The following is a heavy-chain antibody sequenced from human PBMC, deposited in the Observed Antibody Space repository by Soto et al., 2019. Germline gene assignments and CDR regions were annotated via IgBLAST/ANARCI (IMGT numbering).Heavy chain of an antibody. J-gene: IGHJ6*02. CDR3: TTQGFGGLHGLVDV. V-gene: IGHV4-59*08. CDR1: GGSIRSSNNQFSNNY. D-gene: IGHD3-10*01. Sequence: SETLSLTCTVYGGSIRSSNNQFSNNYCSWIRLSPGKGLEWIGYISNIGFTRYNPSLKSRVSISVDTSKNQFSLKLTSVTAADTAVYYCTTQGFGGLHGLVDVWGQGTTVT. CDR2: ISNIGFT.